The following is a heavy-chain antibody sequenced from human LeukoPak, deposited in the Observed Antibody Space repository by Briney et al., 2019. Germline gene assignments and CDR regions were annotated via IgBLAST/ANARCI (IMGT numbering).Heavy chain of an antibody. J-gene: IGHJ4*02. Sequence: PSETLSLTCTVSGGSISSSSHYWGWIRQPPGKGLEWIGSMYYRGSTYHNPSLKSRVTTSVDTSKNQFSLKLSSVTATDTAVYYCATTTIRLGYWGQGTLVTVSS. D-gene: IGHD1-26*01. CDR3: ATTTIRLGY. CDR2: MYYRGST. V-gene: IGHV4-39*07. CDR1: GGSISSSSHY.